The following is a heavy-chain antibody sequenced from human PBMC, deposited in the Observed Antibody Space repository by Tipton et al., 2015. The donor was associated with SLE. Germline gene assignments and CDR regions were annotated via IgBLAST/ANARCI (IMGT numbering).Heavy chain of an antibody. J-gene: IGHJ4*02. Sequence: TLSLTCAVYGGSISSYYWSWIRQPAGKGLEWIGHIYTSGSTNYNPSLKSRVTISVGTSKNQFSLKLSSVTATDTAVYYCAATGGIVATIGEDWGQGTLVTVSS. CDR2: IYTSGST. CDR3: AATGGIVATIGED. CDR1: GGSISSYY. V-gene: IGHV4-59*10. D-gene: IGHD5-12*01.